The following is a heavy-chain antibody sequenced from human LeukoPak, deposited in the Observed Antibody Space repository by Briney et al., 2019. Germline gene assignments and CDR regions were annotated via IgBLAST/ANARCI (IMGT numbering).Heavy chain of an antibody. J-gene: IGHJ3*02. CDR3: ARDSLLSAAFDI. CDR2: IYTSGST. CDR1: GGSISSYY. Sequence: SETLSLTCTVSGGSISSYYWSWIRQPAGEGLEWIGRIYTSGSTNYNPSLKSRVTMSVDTSKNQFSLKLSSVTAADTAVYYCARDSLLSAAFDIWGQGTMVTVSS. V-gene: IGHV4-4*07.